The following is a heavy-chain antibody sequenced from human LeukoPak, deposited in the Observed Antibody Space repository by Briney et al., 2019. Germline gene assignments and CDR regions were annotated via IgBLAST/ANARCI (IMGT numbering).Heavy chain of an antibody. CDR1: GYTFTGYY. J-gene: IGHJ6*03. V-gene: IGHV1-46*01. CDR2: INPSGGST. D-gene: IGHD2-2*01. Sequence: GASVKVSCKASGYTFTGYYMHWVRQAPGQGLEWMGIINPSGGSTSYAQKFQDRVTMTRDMSTSTVYMELSSLRSEDTAVYYCARGHRYCSSTSCYLPYYYYYMDVWGKGTTVTVSS. CDR3: ARGHRYCSSTSCYLPYYYYYMDV.